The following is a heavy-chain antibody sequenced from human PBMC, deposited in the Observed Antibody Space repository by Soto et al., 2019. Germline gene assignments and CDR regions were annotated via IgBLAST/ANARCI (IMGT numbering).Heavy chain of an antibody. V-gene: IGHV4-31*03. CDR3: ARGRLTTTVTTFWFDP. CDR2: IYYSGST. CDR1: GGSISSGGYY. J-gene: IGHJ5*02. Sequence: SETLSLTCTVSGGSISSGGYYWSWIRQHPGKGLEWIGYIYYSGSTYYNPSLKSRVTISVDTSKNQFSLKLSSVTAADTAVYYCARGRLTTTVTTFWFDPWCQGTLVTVSS. D-gene: IGHD4-17*01.